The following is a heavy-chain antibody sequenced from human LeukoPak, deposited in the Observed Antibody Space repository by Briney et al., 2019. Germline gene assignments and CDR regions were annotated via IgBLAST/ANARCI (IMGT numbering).Heavy chain of an antibody. D-gene: IGHD6-6*01. J-gene: IGHJ4*02. CDR2: IKQDGSEK. CDR3: ARRGGSSSRRSPIDY. CDR1: GFTFSDYW. Sequence: GGSLRLSCAASGFTFSDYWMTWVRQAPGKGPEWVANIKQDGSEKYYVDSVRGRFTISRDNAKSSLFLQMNSLRVEDTAVYCARRGGSSSRRSPIDYWGQGTLVAVSS. V-gene: IGHV3-7*01.